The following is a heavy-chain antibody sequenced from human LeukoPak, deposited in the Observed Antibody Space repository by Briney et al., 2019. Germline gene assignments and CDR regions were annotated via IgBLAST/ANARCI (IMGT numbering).Heavy chain of an antibody. CDR3: AIPLRGYSPFDS. CDR1: GYTFTSYD. J-gene: IGHJ4*02. CDR2: MNPNTGRT. Sequence: ASVKVSCKASGYTFTSYDINWVRQATGQGLEWMGWMNPNTGRTGSAQRFQGRVTMTINTSTSTAYMELRSLRSEDTAVYYCAIPLRGYSPFDSWGQGTLVTVSS. V-gene: IGHV1-8*01. D-gene: IGHD5-12*01.